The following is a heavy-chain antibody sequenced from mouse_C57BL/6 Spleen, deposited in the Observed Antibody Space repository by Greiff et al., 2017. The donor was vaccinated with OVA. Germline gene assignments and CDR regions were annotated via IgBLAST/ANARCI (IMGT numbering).Heavy chain of an antibody. CDR3: ARRGGRGYAMDY. J-gene: IGHJ4*01. V-gene: IGHV1-80*01. CDR1: GYAFSSYW. CDR2: IYPGDGDT. D-gene: IGHD3-3*01. Sequence: QVQLKESGAELVKPGASVKISCKASGYAFSSYWMNWVKQRPGKGLEWIGQIYPGDGDTNYNGKFKGKATLTADKSSSTAYMQLSSLTSEDSAVYFCARRGGRGYAMDYWGQGTSVTVSS.